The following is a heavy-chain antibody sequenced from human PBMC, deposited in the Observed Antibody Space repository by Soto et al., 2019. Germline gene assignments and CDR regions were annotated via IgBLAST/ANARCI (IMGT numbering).Heavy chain of an antibody. J-gene: IGHJ4*02. CDR1: GFLFNNAW. V-gene: IGHV3-15*01. Sequence: PGESLKISCQASGFLFNNAWMSWVRQPPGKGLEWVGRIKRKTDGATTDYAPPVRGRFTISRDDSKNTLYLQMNSLKTEDTAVYFCSTDSYDFVWGSYRFLQYRGQGTLVTVSS. D-gene: IGHD3-16*02. CDR2: IKRKTDGATT. CDR3: STDSYDFVWGSYRFLQY.